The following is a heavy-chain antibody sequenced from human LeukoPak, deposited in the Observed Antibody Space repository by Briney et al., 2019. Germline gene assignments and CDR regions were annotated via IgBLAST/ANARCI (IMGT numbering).Heavy chain of an antibody. CDR3: ARELEGSGFEP. D-gene: IGHD6-19*01. CDR2: ISSSGNSI. V-gene: IGHV3-48*03. J-gene: IGHJ5*02. Sequence: GGSLRLSCAASGFTFSSYEMNWVRQAPGKGLEWLSYISSSGNSIDYADSVKGRFTISRDNAKNSLYLQMNSLRADDTAVYYCARELEGSGFEPWGKVALVT. CDR1: GFTFSSYE.